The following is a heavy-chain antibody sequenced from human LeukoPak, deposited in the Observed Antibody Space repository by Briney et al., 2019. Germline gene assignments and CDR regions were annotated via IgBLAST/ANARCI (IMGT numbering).Heavy chain of an antibody. CDR2: IYPGDSDT. V-gene: IGHV5-51*01. J-gene: IGHJ4*02. CDR3: ARGHYYGSGADY. Sequence: GESLKISCKGSGYPFTSYWIGWVRPMPGKGLESIGFIYPGDSDTRYSPSFEGQVTISADKSITTAYLQWNSLKASDTAMYYCARGHYYGSGADYWGQGTLVTVSS. CDR1: GYPFTSYW. D-gene: IGHD3-10*01.